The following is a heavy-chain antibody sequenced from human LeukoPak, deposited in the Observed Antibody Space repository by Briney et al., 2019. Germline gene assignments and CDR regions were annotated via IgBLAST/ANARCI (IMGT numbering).Heavy chain of an antibody. Sequence: GGSLRLSCATSGFTFSAYSLSWVRQAPGKGLEWVSHITRPGTTTYYAESVRGRFTISRDNAKNSLYLQMKSLRAEDTAVYYCARLWAARVDYWGQGTLVTVSS. V-gene: IGHV3-48*04. D-gene: IGHD6-25*01. CDR1: GFTFSAYS. CDR2: ITRPGTTT. CDR3: ARLWAARVDY. J-gene: IGHJ4*02.